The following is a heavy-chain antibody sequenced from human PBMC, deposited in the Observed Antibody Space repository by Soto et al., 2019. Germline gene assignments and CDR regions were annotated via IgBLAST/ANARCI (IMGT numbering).Heavy chain of an antibody. V-gene: IGHV1-2*02. CDR3: ARVTMIVVAGASHYFDP. CDR2: INPDSGGT. D-gene: IGHD3-22*01. Sequence: ASVKVSCKASGYTFTGYYIHWVRQAPGQGLDWMGWINPDSGGTNYAQKFHGRVTLTRDTSISTAYMDLSRLSSDDTAVYYCARVTMIVVAGASHYFDPWGQGTSVPVSS. J-gene: IGHJ4*02. CDR1: GYTFTGYY.